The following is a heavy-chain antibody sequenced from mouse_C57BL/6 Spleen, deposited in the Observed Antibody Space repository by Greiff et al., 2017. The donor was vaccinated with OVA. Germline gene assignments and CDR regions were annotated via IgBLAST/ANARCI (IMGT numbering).Heavy chain of an antibody. D-gene: IGHD2-1*01. CDR1: GYTFTSYW. J-gene: IGHJ2*01. Sequence: QVQLQQPGAELVMPGASVKLSCKASGYTFTSYWMHWVKQRPGQGLEWIGEIDPSDSYTNYNQKFKGKSTLTVDKSSSTAYMQLSSLTSEDSAVYYCARSRNYAFDYWGQGTTLTVSS. CDR2: IDPSDSYT. CDR3: ARSRNYAFDY. V-gene: IGHV1-69*01.